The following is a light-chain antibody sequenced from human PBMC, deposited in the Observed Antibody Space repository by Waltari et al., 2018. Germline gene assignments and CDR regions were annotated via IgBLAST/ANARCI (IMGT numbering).Light chain of an antibody. CDR2: AAS. CDR3: QQYGSSPGT. CDR1: QSVSSSY. Sequence: DIVLTQSPGTLPLSPRERGTLSCTASQSVSSSYLARYQQKPGQPPRLLIYAASSRATGIPDRFSGSGSGTDFTLTISRLEPEDFAVYYCQQYGSSPGTFGGGTKVEIK. V-gene: IGKV3-20*01. J-gene: IGKJ4*01.